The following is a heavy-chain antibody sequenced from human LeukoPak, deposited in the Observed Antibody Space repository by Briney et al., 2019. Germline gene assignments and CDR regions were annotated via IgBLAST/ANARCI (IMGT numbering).Heavy chain of an antibody. J-gene: IGHJ4*02. Sequence: GGSLRLSCAASGFTFSSYGMHWVRQAPGKGLEWVAVIWYDGSNKYYADSVKGRFTISRDNSKNTLYLQMNSLRAEDTAVYYCAKLSDSSGYYLFGYWGQGTLVTVSS. CDR1: GFTFSSYG. CDR3: AKLSDSSGYYLFGY. V-gene: IGHV3-33*06. CDR2: IWYDGSNK. D-gene: IGHD3-22*01.